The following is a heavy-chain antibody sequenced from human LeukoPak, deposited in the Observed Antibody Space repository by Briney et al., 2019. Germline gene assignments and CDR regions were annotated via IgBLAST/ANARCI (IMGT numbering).Heavy chain of an antibody. CDR2: IIPIFGTA. D-gene: IGHD3-22*01. CDR3: ASLKNYYDSSGYLVTDAFDI. Sequence: SVKVSYKASGGTFSSYAISWVRQAPGQGLEWMGGIIPIFGTANYAQKFQGRVTITADESTSTAYMELRSLKSDDTAVYYCASLKNYYDSSGYLVTDAFDIWGQGTMVTVSS. V-gene: IGHV1-69*13. J-gene: IGHJ3*02. CDR1: GGTFSSYA.